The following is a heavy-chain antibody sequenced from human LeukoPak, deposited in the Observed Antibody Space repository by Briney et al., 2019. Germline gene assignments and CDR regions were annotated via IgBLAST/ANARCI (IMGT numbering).Heavy chain of an antibody. Sequence: SETLSLTCTVSGGSVSSYYWSWIRQPPGKGLEWIGYIYYSGSTNYNPSLKSRGTISLDTSKNQFSLKLSSVTAADTAVYYCARAPGGGYYSYYFDYWGQGTLVTVSS. CDR1: GGSVSSYY. J-gene: IGHJ4*02. D-gene: IGHD3-22*01. CDR2: IYYSGST. V-gene: IGHV4-59*02. CDR3: ARAPGGGYYSYYFDY.